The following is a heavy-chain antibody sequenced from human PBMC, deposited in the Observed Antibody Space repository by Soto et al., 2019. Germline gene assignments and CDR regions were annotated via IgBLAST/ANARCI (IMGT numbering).Heavy chain of an antibody. Sequence: QVQLQESGPGLVKPSETLSLTCTVSGGSISSYYWSWILQPPGKGLAWIGYIYYSGSTNYTPSLKSRVTISVDTSKNQFILKLSSVTAADTAVYYCARSMTTVTENYFDYWGQGTLVTVSS. J-gene: IGHJ4*02. CDR2: IYYSGST. CDR3: ARSMTTVTENYFDY. D-gene: IGHD4-17*01. V-gene: IGHV4-59*01. CDR1: GGSISSYY.